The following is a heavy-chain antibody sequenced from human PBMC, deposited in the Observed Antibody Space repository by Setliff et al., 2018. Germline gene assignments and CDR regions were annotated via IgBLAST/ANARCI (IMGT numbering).Heavy chain of an antibody. CDR2: VHSSGTT. CDR1: GDSIKSNAYY. D-gene: IGHD3-10*01. CDR3: ARPPKWFGEVIIGALDV. V-gene: IGHV4-39*02. J-gene: IGHJ3*01. Sequence: PSETLSLTCAVSGDSIKSNAYYWGWIRQSPVRGLEWIGSVHSSGTTHYNPSLKSRVTIPVDSAKNHFSLNLRSVTAADTAIYYCARPPKWFGEVIIGALDVWGQGTVVTVSS.